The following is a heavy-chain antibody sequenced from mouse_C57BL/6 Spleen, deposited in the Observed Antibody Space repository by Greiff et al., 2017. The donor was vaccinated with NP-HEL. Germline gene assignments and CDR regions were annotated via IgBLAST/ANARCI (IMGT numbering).Heavy chain of an antibody. D-gene: IGHD2-4*01. V-gene: IGHV2-6*01. CDR1: GFSLTSYG. CDR3: ASRRTYDYPFAY. CDR2: IWGVGST. J-gene: IGHJ3*01. Sequence: VKVVESGPGLVAPSQSLSITCTVSGFSLTSYGVDWVRQSPGKGLEWLGVIWGVGSTNYNSALKSRLSISKDNSKSQVFLKMNSLQTDDTAMYYCASRRTYDYPFAYWGQGTLVTVSA.